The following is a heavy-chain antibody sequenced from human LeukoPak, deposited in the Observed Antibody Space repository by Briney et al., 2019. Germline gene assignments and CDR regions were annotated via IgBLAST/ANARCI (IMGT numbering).Heavy chain of an antibody. CDR1: GGSFSGYY. CDR3: ARARGAAADP. Sequence: SETLSLTCAVYGGSFSGYYWSWIRQPPGKGLEWIGEINHSGSTNYNPSLKSRVTISVDTSKNQFSLKLSSVTAADTAVYYCARARGAAADPWGQGTLVTVSS. CDR2: INHSGST. V-gene: IGHV4-34*01. J-gene: IGHJ5*02. D-gene: IGHD6-13*01.